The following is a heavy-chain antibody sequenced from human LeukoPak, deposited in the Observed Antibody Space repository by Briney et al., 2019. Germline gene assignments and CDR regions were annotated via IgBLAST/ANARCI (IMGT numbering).Heavy chain of an antibody. CDR1: GFTFSSYG. J-gene: IGHJ4*02. Sequence: GGSLRLSCAASGFTFSSYGMHWVRQAPGKGLEWVAFIRYDGSNKYYADSVKGRFTISRDNSKNTLYLQMNSLRAEDTAVYYCASMGDGDYVFDYWGQGTLVTVSS. V-gene: IGHV3-30*02. CDR2: IRYDGSNK. CDR3: ASMGDGDYVFDY. D-gene: IGHD4-17*01.